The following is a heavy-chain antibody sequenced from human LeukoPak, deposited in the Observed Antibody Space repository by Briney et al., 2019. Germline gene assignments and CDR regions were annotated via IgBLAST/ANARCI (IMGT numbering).Heavy chain of an antibody. CDR3: ASSIAVARGYYYYGMDV. CDR2: ISYDGSNK. V-gene: IGHV3-30-3*01. D-gene: IGHD6-19*01. CDR1: GYTFTSYA. Sequence: SCKASGYTFTSYAMHWVRQAPGKGLEWVAVISYDGSNKYYADSVKGRFTISRDNSKNTLCLQMNSLRAEDTAVYYCASSIAVARGYYYYGMDVWGQGTTVTVSS. J-gene: IGHJ6*02.